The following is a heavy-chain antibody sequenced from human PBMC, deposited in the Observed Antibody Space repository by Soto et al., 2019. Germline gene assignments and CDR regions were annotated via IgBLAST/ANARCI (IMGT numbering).Heavy chain of an antibody. V-gene: IGHV4-39*01. CDR2: IYYSGST. CDR3: ARHPIPMLVVF. D-gene: IGHD3-22*01. J-gene: IGHJ4*02. CDR1: SGSISGFY. Sequence: LSLTCTVSSGSISGFYWGSIRHPPGKGLEWIGSIYYSGSTYYNPSLKSRVTISVDTSKNQFSLKLSSVTAADTAVYYCARHPIPMLVVFCGQGTLVTGSS.